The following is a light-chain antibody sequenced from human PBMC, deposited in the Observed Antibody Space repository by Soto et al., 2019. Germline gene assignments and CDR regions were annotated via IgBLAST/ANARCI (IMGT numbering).Light chain of an antibody. J-gene: IGKJ5*01. V-gene: IGKV3-15*01. CDR2: GAS. CDR3: QQYNNWPPIT. Sequence: EIVMTQSPATLSVSLGERATLSCRASQSVNSKLAWYQQKPGQAPRLLIYGASTRATGIPARFSGSGSGTEFTLTISSLQSGDFAVHYCQQYNNWPPITFGQGTRLEI. CDR1: QSVNSK.